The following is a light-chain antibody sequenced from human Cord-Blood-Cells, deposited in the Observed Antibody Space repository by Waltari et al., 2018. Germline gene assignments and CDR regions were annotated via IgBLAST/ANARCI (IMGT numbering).Light chain of an antibody. CDR2: GAS. CDR1: QSVSSSY. Sequence: EIVLTQSPGTLSLSPGERATLSCRASQSVSSSYLAWYQQKPGQAPRRLIYGASSRATGLPDRFSGSGSGTDFPLTISRLEPEDFAVYYCQQYGSSPRTFGQGTKVEIK. V-gene: IGKV3-20*01. J-gene: IGKJ1*01. CDR3: QQYGSSPRT.